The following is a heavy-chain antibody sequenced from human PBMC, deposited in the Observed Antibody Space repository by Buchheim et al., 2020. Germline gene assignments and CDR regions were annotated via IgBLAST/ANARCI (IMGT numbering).Heavy chain of an antibody. D-gene: IGHD2-15*01. CDR3: ARDTSLYIVVVVAAKSYGMDV. Sequence: QMQLMESGGGVVQPGRSLRLSCAASGFTFNRYAMHWVRQAPGKGLEWVAIISYDGNNKYYADSVKGRFTISRDNSENTLYLQMNSLKPEDTAVFYCARDTSLYIVVVVAAKSYGMDVWGQGTT. J-gene: IGHJ6*02. CDR1: GFTFNRYA. V-gene: IGHV3-30-3*01. CDR2: ISYDGNNK.